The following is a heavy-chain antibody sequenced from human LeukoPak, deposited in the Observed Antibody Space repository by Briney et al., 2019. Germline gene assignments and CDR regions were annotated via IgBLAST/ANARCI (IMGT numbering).Heavy chain of an antibody. Sequence: PSETLSLTCTVSGGSISSGGYYWSWIRQHPGKGLEWIGYIYYSGSTYYNPSLKSRVTISVDTSKNQFSLKLSSATAADTAVYYCARDTVPGDSFDIWGQGTMVTVSS. CDR3: ARDTVPGDSFDI. J-gene: IGHJ3*02. CDR1: GGSISSGGYY. V-gene: IGHV4-31*03. CDR2: IYYSGST.